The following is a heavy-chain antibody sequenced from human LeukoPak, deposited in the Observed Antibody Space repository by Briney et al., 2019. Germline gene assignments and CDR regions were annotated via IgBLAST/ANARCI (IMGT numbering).Heavy chain of an antibody. V-gene: IGHV4-59*01. CDR1: GGSISSYY. J-gene: IGHJ1*01. CDR2: IYYSGST. Sequence: SETLSLTCTVSGGSISSYYWSWIRQPPGKGLEWIGYIYYSGSTNYNPSLKSRVTISVDTSKNQFSLKLSSVTAADTAVYYCAKTYYSGSGSWDWGQGTLVTVSS. D-gene: IGHD3-10*01. CDR3: AKTYYSGSGSWD.